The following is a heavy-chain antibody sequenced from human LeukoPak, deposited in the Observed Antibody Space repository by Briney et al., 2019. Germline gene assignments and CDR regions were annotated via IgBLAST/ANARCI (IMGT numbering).Heavy chain of an antibody. V-gene: IGHV3-30*02. J-gene: IGHJ4*02. Sequence: GGSLRLSCAASGFTFSSYGMHWVRQAPGKGLEWVAFIRYDGSNKYYADSVKGRFTISRDNSKNTVYLQMNSLRAEDTAVYYCAAPGVPAATYYFDYWGQGTLVTVSS. D-gene: IGHD2-2*01. CDR1: GFTFSSYG. CDR3: AAPGVPAATYYFDY. CDR2: IRYDGSNK.